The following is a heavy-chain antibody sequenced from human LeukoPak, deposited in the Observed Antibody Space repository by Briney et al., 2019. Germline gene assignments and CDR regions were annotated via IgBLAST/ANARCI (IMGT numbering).Heavy chain of an antibody. V-gene: IGHV3-7*01. D-gene: IGHD6-19*01. J-gene: IGHJ4*02. CDR2: INQDGSEK. CDR3: ARDYNIGWYDY. Sequence: GGSLRLSCAASGFTLSSYWMSWVRQAPGKGLEWVANINQDGSEKYYVDSVKGRFTISRDNAKNSLYLQMNSLRAEDTAVYYCARDYNIGWYDYWGQGTLVTVSS. CDR1: GFTLSSYW.